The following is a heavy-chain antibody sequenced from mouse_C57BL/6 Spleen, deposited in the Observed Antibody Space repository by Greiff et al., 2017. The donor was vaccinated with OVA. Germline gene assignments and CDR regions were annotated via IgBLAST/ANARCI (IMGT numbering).Heavy chain of an antibody. CDR3: TREYYGSSPRYFDV. V-gene: IGHV5-9-1*02. CDR1: GFTFSSYA. CDR2: LSSGGDYI. D-gene: IGHD1-1*01. Sequence: EVKLVESGEGLVKPGGSLKLSCAASGFTFSSYAMSWVRQTPEKRLEWVAYLSSGGDYIYYADTVKGRFTISRDNARNTLYLQMSSLKSEDTAMYYCTREYYGSSPRYFDVWGTGTTVTVSS. J-gene: IGHJ1*03.